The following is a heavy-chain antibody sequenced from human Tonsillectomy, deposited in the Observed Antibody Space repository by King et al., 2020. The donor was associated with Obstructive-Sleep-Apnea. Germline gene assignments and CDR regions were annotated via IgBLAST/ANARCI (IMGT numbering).Heavy chain of an antibody. D-gene: IGHD6-19*01. CDR2: ISWNSGSI. J-gene: IGHJ4*02. CDR3: AKDRIAVAGIDY. V-gene: IGHV3-9*01. CDR1: GFTFDDYA. Sequence: VQLVESGGGLVQPGRSLRLSCAASGFTFDDYAMHWVRQAPGKGLEWVSGISWNSGSIGYADSVKGRFTISRDNAKNSLYLQMNSLRAEDTALYYCAKDRIAVAGIDYWGQGTLVTVSS.